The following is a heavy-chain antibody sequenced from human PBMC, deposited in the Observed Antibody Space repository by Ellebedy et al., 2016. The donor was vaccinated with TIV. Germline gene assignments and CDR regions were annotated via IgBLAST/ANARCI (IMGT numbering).Heavy chain of an antibody. Sequence: SETLSLTCTVSGGYISNSSYYWVWFRQPPGKGLEWIGSINYSGRTYYNPSLQSRLTISVDTSRNQFSLKLNSVTAADTAIYYCTRGGSSYSDYWGQGTLVTVSS. D-gene: IGHD2-15*01. V-gene: IGHV4-39*07. CDR1: GGYISNSSYY. J-gene: IGHJ4*02. CDR3: TRGGSSYSDY. CDR2: INYSGRT.